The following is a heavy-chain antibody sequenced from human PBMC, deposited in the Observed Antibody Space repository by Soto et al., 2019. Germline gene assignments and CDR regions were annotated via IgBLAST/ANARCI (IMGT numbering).Heavy chain of an antibody. V-gene: IGHV3-48*01. CDR3: ARVFPLRGWDYYGMDV. Sequence: EVQLVESGGGLVQPGGSLRLSCAASGFTFSSYSMNWVRQAPGKGLEWVSYISSSSSTIYYADSVKGRFTISRDNAKNSLYLQMNSLRAEDTAVYYCARVFPLRGWDYYGMDVWGQGTTVTVSS. D-gene: IGHD2-15*01. J-gene: IGHJ6*02. CDR1: GFTFSSYS. CDR2: ISSSSSTI.